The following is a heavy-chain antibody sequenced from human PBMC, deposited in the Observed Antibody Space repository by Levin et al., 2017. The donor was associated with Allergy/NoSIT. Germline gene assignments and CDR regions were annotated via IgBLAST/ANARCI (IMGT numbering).Heavy chain of an antibody. Sequence: PGGSLRLSCAASGFTFSSYTLSWVRQPPGKGLEWVSACSGISTYYAESVKGRFTISRDKSKNTLYLQMNSLRAEDTAVYYCAKEKERSCGGDCYYFDYWGQGTLVTVSS. J-gene: IGHJ4*02. CDR2: CSGIST. D-gene: IGHD2-21*02. CDR1: GFTFSSYT. CDR3: AKEKERSCGGDCYYFDY. V-gene: IGHV3-23*01.